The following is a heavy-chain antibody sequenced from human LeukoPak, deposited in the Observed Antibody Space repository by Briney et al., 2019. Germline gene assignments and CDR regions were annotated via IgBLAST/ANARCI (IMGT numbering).Heavy chain of an antibody. CDR2: INSDGSST. CDR1: GFTFSSYW. D-gene: IGHD2-2*01. Sequence: GGSLRLSCAASGFTFSSYWMHWVRQAPGKGLVWVSRINSDGSSTSYADSVKGRFTISRDNAKNTLYLQMNSLRSEDTAVYYCAKGGGPYHLPTDYWGQGTLVTVSS. CDR3: AKGGGPYHLPTDY. V-gene: IGHV3-74*01. J-gene: IGHJ4*02.